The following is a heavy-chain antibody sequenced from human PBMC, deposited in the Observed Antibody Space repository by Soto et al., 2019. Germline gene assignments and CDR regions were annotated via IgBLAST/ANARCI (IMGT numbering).Heavy chain of an antibody. CDR3: ATSRISIAVAGETEYYFDY. CDR1: GYIFTGYY. CDR2: INPNSGDT. J-gene: IGHJ4*02. V-gene: IGHV1-2*04. D-gene: IGHD6-19*01. Sequence: ASVKVFCKASGYIFTGYYMHWVRQAPGQGLELMGWINPNSGDTNYTQKFQGWVTMTRDTSISTAYMELSRLRSDDTAVYYCATSRISIAVAGETEYYFDYWGQGTPVTV.